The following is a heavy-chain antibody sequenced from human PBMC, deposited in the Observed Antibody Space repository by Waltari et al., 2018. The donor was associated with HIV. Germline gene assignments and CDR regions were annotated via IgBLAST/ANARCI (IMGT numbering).Heavy chain of an antibody. J-gene: IGHJ6*02. V-gene: IGHV1-24*01. CDR2: FDPEHAKT. CDR3: ATGGGTTSIQLYDLDV. CDR1: GYTLTELS. Sequence: QVQLIQSGAEVKKPGASVKVSCKVFGYTLTELSMHWVRQAPGKGLEWMGGFDPEHAKTIYAQNFQRRVTMTEDTSTDSAYMELSSLTSEDTAVYYCATGGGTTSIQLYDLDVWGQGTTVTVSS. D-gene: IGHD1-26*01.